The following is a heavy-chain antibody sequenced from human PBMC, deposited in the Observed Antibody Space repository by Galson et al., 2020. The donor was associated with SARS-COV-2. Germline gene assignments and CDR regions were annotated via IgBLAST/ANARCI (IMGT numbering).Heavy chain of an antibody. D-gene: IGHD6-19*01. CDR1: GFTFSDHA. CDR3: ARDGQSSRGWAFDY. Sequence: GGSLRLSCAASGFTFSDHAKHWVRQAPGKGLEWVAQIFFDGSEKYYGDSVRGRFTIPRDSSKNTVYLQMNTLRVDDTAVYYCARDGQSSRGWAFDYWGQGTLLTVSS. CDR2: IFFDGSEK. J-gene: IGHJ4*02. V-gene: IGHV3-33*01.